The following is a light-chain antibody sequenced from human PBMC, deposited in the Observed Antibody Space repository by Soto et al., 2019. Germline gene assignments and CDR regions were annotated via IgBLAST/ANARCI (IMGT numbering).Light chain of an antibody. Sequence: EIVMTQSPGTLSVSPGERAKISCRASQSVSSNLAWYQQKPGQAPRLLIYGPSTRATGIPARFSGSGSGTEFTLTISSLQSEDFAVYYCQQYNNWPRTFGQGTKVEIK. V-gene: IGKV3-15*01. CDR2: GPS. CDR3: QQYNNWPRT. CDR1: QSVSSN. J-gene: IGKJ1*01.